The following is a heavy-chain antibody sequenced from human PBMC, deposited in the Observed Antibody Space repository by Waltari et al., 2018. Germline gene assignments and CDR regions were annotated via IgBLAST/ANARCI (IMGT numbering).Heavy chain of an antibody. Sequence: QVQLVESGGGVVQPGRSLRLSCAASGFVFSTYAMHWVRQAPGQGLGWMGWSSPSNGNTNYAQKFQGRVTMTTDTSTTTAYMELTSLGPDDTAVYFCARLPGYSSGWYDSWGQGTLVTVSS. CDR1: GFVFSTYA. J-gene: IGHJ5*01. CDR2: SSPSNGNT. V-gene: IGHV1-18*01. CDR3: ARLPGYSSGWYDS. D-gene: IGHD6-19*01.